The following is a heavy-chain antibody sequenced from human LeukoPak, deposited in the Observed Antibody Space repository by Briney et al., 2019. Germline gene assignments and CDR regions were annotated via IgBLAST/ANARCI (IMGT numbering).Heavy chain of an antibody. D-gene: IGHD6-13*01. CDR2: MNQDGSVK. CDR3: ARGTIAAPGTDY. CDR1: GFTFSSYW. V-gene: IGHV3-7*01. J-gene: IGHJ4*02. Sequence: GGSLRLSCAASGFTFSSYWMDWVRQAPGKGLEWVANMNQDGSVKHHADSVKGRFTISRDNAKNSLYLQMNSLRAEDTAVYYCARGTIAAPGTDYWGQGVLVTVFS.